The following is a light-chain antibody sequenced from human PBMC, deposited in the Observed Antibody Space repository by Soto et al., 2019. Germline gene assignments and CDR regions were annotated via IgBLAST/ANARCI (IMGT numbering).Light chain of an antibody. CDR2: EGN. Sequence: QSALTQPASVSGSPGQSITISCTGTSSDVGSYNLVSWYQQHPGKVPKLMIYEGNKRPSGVSNRFSGSKSGNTASLTISRLQAEDEADYYCCSFAGSSTLYVFGTGTKVTVL. CDR3: CSFAGSSTLYV. CDR1: SSDVGSYNL. J-gene: IGLJ1*01. V-gene: IGLV2-23*01.